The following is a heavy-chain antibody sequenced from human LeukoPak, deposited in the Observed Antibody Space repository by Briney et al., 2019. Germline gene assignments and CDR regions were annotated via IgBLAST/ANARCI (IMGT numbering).Heavy chain of an antibody. CDR3: ARDGSLDH. J-gene: IGHJ4*02. V-gene: IGHV1-2*02. CDR2: INPNSGDT. Sequence: ASVKVSCKASGYTFTDYCMHWVRQAPGQGLEWMGWINPNSGDTNSAQKFQGRVTMTRDTSISTVYMELSRLRSDDTAVYYCARDGSLDHWGQGTRVTVSS. CDR1: GYTFTDYC.